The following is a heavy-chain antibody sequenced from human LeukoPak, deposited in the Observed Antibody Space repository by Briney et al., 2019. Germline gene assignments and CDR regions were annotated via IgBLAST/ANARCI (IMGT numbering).Heavy chain of an antibody. D-gene: IGHD3-3*02. J-gene: IGHJ4*02. CDR2: ISGSGGST. Sequence: GGSLRLSCAASGFTFSSYAMSWVRQAPGKGLEWVSAISGSGGSTYYADSVQGRFPISRDNSKNTLYLQMNSLRAEDTAVYYCAKSLLGDFDYWGQGTLVTVSS. V-gene: IGHV3-23*01. CDR1: GFTFSSYA. CDR3: AKSLLGDFDY.